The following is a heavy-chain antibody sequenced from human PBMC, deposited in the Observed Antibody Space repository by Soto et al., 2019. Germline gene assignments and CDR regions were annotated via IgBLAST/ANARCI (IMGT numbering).Heavy chain of an antibody. Sequence: EVQLLESGGDVVRPGGSLRLSCAASGFTFSSYAMCWVRQAPGKVLELVAGVSRAGTYTFYSESVSGRFSISRDNSRETVDMYMNALRGDDTAVYFCVQYTVTEDLGESWGQGTLVSFSS. V-gene: IGHV3-23*01. D-gene: IGHD3-16*01. CDR1: GFTFSSYA. J-gene: IGHJ5*02. CDR2: VSRAGTYT. CDR3: VQYTVTEDLGES.